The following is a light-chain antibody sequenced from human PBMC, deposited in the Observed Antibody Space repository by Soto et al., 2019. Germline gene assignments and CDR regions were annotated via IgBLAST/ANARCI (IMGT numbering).Light chain of an antibody. Sequence: ERVMTQSPATLSVSPGERATLSCRASQSVRTYVAWYQQKAGQAPRLLIYGTSSRATGIPDRFSGSGSGTDFTLTISRLEPEDFAVYFCQRYGSSPLITFGQGTRLEIK. CDR2: GTS. CDR1: QSVRTY. CDR3: QRYGSSPLIT. J-gene: IGKJ5*01. V-gene: IGKV3-20*01.